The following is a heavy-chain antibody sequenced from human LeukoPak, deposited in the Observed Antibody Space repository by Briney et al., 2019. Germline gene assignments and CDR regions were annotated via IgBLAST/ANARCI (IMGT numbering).Heavy chain of an antibody. J-gene: IGHJ4*02. V-gene: IGHV3-33*01. D-gene: IGHD5-12*01. CDR2: IWYDGSNK. Sequence: GGSLRLSCAPSGFTFSSYGMHWVRQTPGKGLEWVAVIWYDGSNKYYADSVKGRFTISRDNSKNTLYLQMNSLRAEDTAVYYCARDSGYDAFDYWGQGTLVTVSS. CDR1: GFTFSSYG. CDR3: ARDSGYDAFDY.